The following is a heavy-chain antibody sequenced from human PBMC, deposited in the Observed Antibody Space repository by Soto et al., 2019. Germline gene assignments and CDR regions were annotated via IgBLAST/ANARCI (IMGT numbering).Heavy chain of an antibody. CDR2: IYYSGST. CDR1: RGSTNGYY. Sequence: QVQLQESGPGLVKPSETLSLTCTVSRGSTNGYYWSWIRQPPGKGLEWSGYIYYSGSTNYNPSLKSRVTISLDTSKNQFSLKLSSVPAADTAVYYCARRQYHHLDYWGRGTLVTVSS. V-gene: IGHV4-59*01. J-gene: IGHJ4*02. D-gene: IGHD4-4*01. CDR3: ARRQYHHLDY.